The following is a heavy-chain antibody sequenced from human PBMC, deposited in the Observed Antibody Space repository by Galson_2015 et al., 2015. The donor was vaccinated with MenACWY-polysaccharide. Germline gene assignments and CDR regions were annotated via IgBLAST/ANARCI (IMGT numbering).Heavy chain of an antibody. CDR2: IKRDESEK. CDR3: ARGHYVLDV. Sequence: SLRLSCAASGFTFSSYWMSWVRQAPGKGLEWVAHIKRDESEKYYVDSVKGRFAISRDNSKNSLYLQMNSLRAEDTAVYSCARGHYVLDVWGQGTTVIVSS. V-gene: IGHV3-7*03. CDR1: GFTFSSYW. J-gene: IGHJ6*02.